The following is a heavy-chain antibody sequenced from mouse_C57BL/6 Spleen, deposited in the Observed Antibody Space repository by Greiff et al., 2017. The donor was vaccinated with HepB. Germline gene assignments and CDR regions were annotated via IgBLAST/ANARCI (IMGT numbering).Heavy chain of an antibody. D-gene: IGHD2-3*01. CDR2: IYPGSGNT. J-gene: IGHJ3*01. Sequence: VQLQESGAELVRPGASVKLSCKASGYTFTDYYINWVKQRPGQGLEWIARIYPGSGNTYYNEKFKGKATLTAEKSSSTAYMQLSSLTSEDSAVYCCARGDGYYSWFAYWGQGTLVTVSA. V-gene: IGHV1-76*01. CDR1: GYTFTDYY. CDR3: ARGDGYYSWFAY.